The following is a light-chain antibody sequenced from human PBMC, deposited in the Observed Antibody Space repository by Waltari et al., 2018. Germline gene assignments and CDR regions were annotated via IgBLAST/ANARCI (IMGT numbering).Light chain of an antibody. Sequence: DIQMTQSPSSLSASVGDRVTITCRASQTITNYINWYQQKSGKAPKLLIYAASSLQSEVPSRFSGSGSGTDFTLTITSLQPEDFATYHCQQSYSTPWTFGQGTKVEIK. CDR3: QQSYSTPWT. J-gene: IGKJ1*01. CDR2: AAS. V-gene: IGKV1-39*01. CDR1: QTITNY.